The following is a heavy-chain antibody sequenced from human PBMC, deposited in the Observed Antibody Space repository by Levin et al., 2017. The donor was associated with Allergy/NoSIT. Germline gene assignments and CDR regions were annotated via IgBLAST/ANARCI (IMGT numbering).Heavy chain of an antibody. CDR1: GFTFGLYA. V-gene: IGHV3-30*04. J-gene: IGHJ6*02. CDR2: ISYDGRNK. CDR3: ARAPDTIAVAGDSYLYGMDV. D-gene: IGHD6-19*01. Sequence: PGGSLRLSCEASGFTFGLYAMHWVRQAPGKGLEWVALISYDGRNKYYAESVKGRFTISSDNSKTTLYLQMNSLRPEDTAVYDCARAPDTIAVAGDSYLYGMDVWGQGTTVTVSS.